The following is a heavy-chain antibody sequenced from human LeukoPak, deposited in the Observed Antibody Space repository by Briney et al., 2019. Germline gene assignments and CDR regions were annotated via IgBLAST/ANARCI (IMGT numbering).Heavy chain of an antibody. D-gene: IGHD2-15*01. Sequence: GSLRLSCAASGFTLRSYTMNWVRQAPGKGLEWVSSIGISSNKIYYADSVKGRFTISRDNSKNTLYLQMNSLRAEDTAVYYCARDLGYCSGGSCYVGYFDYWGQGTLVTVSS. CDR1: GFTLRSYT. J-gene: IGHJ4*02. CDR2: IGISSNKI. V-gene: IGHV3-21*01. CDR3: ARDLGYCSGGSCYVGYFDY.